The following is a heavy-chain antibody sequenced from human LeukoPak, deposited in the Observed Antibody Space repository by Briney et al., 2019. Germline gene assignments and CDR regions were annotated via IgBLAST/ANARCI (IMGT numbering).Heavy chain of an antibody. J-gene: IGHJ3*02. Sequence: ASAKVSCKASGYTFTSYYIHWVRQAPGQGPEWMGIIIPSGGRASSAQKFQGRVTMTRDTSTSTVYMELTRLTSEDTAVYYCARGRSAFRDAFDIWGQGTLVTVSS. CDR1: GYTFTSYY. CDR2: IIPSGGRA. V-gene: IGHV1-46*01. CDR3: ARGRSAFRDAFDI.